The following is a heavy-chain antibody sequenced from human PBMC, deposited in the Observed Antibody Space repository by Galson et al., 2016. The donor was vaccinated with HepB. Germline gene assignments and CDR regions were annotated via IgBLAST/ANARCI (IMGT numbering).Heavy chain of an antibody. CDR2: ISSSSNFI. J-gene: IGHJ3*02. CDR1: GFDFSSYR. V-gene: IGHV3-21*01. Sequence: SLRLFCAASGFDFSSYRMNWVRQAPGKGLDWVATISSSSNFIYYADSVKGRFTISRDNAEDSLDLQMNSLRAEDTAVYYCARDRGPFDAFDIWGRGTMVTVSS. D-gene: IGHD3-10*01. CDR3: ARDRGPFDAFDI.